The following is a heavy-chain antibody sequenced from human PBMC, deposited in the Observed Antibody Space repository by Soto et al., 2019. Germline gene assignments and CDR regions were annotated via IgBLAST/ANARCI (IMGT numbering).Heavy chain of an antibody. V-gene: IGHV3-23*01. CDR3: AKTTVTTDYYYYYGMDV. D-gene: IGHD4-17*01. CDR2: ISGSGGST. CDR1: GFTFSSYA. Sequence: GGSLRLSCAASGFTFSSYAMSWVRQAPGKGLEWVSAISGSGGSTYYADSVKGRFTISRDNSKNTLYLQMNSLRAEDTAVYYCAKTTVTTDYYYYYGMDVWGQGTTVTVSS. J-gene: IGHJ6*02.